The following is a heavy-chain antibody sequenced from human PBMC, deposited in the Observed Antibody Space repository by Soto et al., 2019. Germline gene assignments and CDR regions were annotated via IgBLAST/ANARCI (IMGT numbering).Heavy chain of an antibody. J-gene: IGHJ3*02. CDR3: AGVPAVSSGCYDSAFDI. CDR1: GYPFISYC. Sequence: QVHLVQSGAEVKKPGASVKVSCKASGYPFISYCISWVRQAPGQGLEWMVWISGYNGNTNYAQEIRGRVTMTTDTASRLGHIELGNLTADATAVYYCAGVPAVSSGCYDSAFDICGQATMVTVSS. D-gene: IGHD6-19*01. V-gene: IGHV1-18*01. CDR2: ISGYNGNT.